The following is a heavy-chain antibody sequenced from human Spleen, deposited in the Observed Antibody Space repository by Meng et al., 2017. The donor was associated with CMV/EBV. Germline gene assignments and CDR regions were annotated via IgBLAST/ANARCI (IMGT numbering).Heavy chain of an antibody. CDR1: GFTFSSYE. CDR3: ARDKSFRWGLIVRQLPPPYGMDV. Sequence: GESLKISCAASGFTFSSYEMNWVRQAPGKGLEWVSYISSSGSTIYYADSVKGRFTISRDNSKNTLYLQMNSLRAEDTAVYYCARDKSFRWGLIVRQLPPPYGMDVWGQGTTVTVSS. D-gene: IGHD1-26*01. CDR2: ISSSGSTI. J-gene: IGHJ6*02. V-gene: IGHV3-48*03.